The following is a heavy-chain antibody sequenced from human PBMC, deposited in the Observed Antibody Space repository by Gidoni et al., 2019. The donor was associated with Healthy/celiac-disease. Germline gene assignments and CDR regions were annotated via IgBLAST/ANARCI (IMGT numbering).Heavy chain of an antibody. Sequence: QVQLVQSGAEVKKPGSSVKVSCKASGGTFSSYAISWVRQAPGQGLEWMGWIIPIFGTANYAQKFQGRVTITADESTSTAYMELSSLRSEDTAVYYCARTGYCSSTSCPYYYYYGMDVWGQGTTVTVSS. V-gene: IGHV1-69*01. CDR3: ARTGYCSSTSCPYYYYYGMDV. CDR1: GGTFSSYA. D-gene: IGHD2-2*01. J-gene: IGHJ6*02. CDR2: IIPIFGTA.